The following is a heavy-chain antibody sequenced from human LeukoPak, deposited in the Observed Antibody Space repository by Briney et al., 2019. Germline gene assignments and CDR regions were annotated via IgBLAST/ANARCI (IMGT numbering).Heavy chain of an antibody. CDR1: GYTFTGYY. Sequence: ASVKVSCKASGYTFTGYYMHWVRQAPGQGLEWMGRINPNSGGTNYAQKFQGRVTMTRDTSISTAYMELSRLRSDATAVYYCAREDYVWGSYRYNFDYWGQGTLVTVSS. J-gene: IGHJ4*02. D-gene: IGHD3-16*02. V-gene: IGHV1-2*06. CDR3: AREDYVWGSYRYNFDY. CDR2: INPNSGGT.